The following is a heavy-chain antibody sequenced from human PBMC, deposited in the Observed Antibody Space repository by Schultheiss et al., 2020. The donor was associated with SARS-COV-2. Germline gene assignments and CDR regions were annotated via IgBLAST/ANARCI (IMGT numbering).Heavy chain of an antibody. Sequence: GESLKISCKASGYTFTGYYMHWVRQAPGQGLEWMGWINPNSGGTNYAQKFQGWVTMTRDTSISTAYMELSRLRSDDTAVYYCARDGAVLRYFDWVYPLGGYYYYYGMDVWGQGTTVTVSS. V-gene: IGHV1-2*04. CDR2: INPNSGGT. J-gene: IGHJ6*02. CDR3: ARDGAVLRYFDWVYPLGGYYYYYGMDV. CDR1: GYTFTGYY. D-gene: IGHD3-9*01.